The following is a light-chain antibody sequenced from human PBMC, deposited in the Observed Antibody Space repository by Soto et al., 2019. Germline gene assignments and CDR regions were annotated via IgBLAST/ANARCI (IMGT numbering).Light chain of an antibody. Sequence: QSALTQPRSVSGPPGQSVSISCSGTSSDVGTYNYVSWYQQHPGKAPKLMIYDVSKRPSGVPDRFSGSKSGNTASLTISGLQGEGEADYYCCSYAGGYTHAVFGGGTKLTVL. J-gene: IGLJ2*01. CDR2: DVS. CDR1: SSDVGTYNY. CDR3: CSYAGGYTHAV. V-gene: IGLV2-11*01.